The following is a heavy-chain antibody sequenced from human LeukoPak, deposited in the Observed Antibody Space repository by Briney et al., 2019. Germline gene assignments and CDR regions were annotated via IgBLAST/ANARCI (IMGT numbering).Heavy chain of an antibody. CDR1: GYTFTSYD. D-gene: IGHD3-10*01. Sequence: ASVKVSCKASGYTFTSYDINWVRQATGQGLEWMGWMNPNSGNTGYAQKFQGRVTMTRNTSISTAYMELSSLRSEDTAVYYCARARSGSYYNNWSDPWGQGTLVTVSS. J-gene: IGHJ5*02. CDR3: ARARSGSYYNNWSDP. CDR2: MNPNSGNT. V-gene: IGHV1-8*01.